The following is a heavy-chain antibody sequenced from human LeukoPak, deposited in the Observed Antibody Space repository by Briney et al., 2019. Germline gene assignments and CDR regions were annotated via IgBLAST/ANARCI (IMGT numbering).Heavy chain of an antibody. J-gene: IGHJ5*02. Sequence: SQTLSLTCTVSGGSISSGSYYWSWIRQPAGKGLEWIGRIYTSGSTNYNPSLKSRATISVDTSKNQLSLKLSSVTAADTAVYYCARVTYYYDSSGYGIDPWGQGTLVTVSS. V-gene: IGHV4-61*02. CDR2: IYTSGST. CDR3: ARVTYYYDSSGYGIDP. CDR1: GGSISSGSYY. D-gene: IGHD3-22*01.